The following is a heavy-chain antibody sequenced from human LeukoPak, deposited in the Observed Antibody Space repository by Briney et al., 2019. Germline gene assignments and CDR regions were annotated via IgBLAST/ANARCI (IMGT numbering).Heavy chain of an antibody. CDR2: IIPIFGTA. Sequence: ASVKVSCKASGGTFSSYAISWVRQAPGQGLEWMGGIIPIFGTANYAQKFQGRVRITTDESTSTAYTELSSLRSEDTAVYYCARGGVGDFWSGSPSVWGKGTTVTVSS. CDR3: ARGGVGDFWSGSPSV. CDR1: GGTFSSYA. V-gene: IGHV1-69*05. J-gene: IGHJ6*04. D-gene: IGHD3-3*01.